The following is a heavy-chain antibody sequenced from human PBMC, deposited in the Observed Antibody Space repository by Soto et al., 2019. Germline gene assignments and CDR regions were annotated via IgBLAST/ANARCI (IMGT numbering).Heavy chain of an antibody. CDR2: IVVGSGNT. Sequence: SVKVSCKASGFTFTSSAMQWVRQARGQRLEWIGWIVVGSGNTNYAQKFQERVTITRDMSTSTAYMELSSLRSEDTAVYYCAAASKRYGDPSCDYWGQGTLVTVSS. CDR1: GFTFTSSA. V-gene: IGHV1-58*02. J-gene: IGHJ4*02. D-gene: IGHD4-17*01. CDR3: AAASKRYGDPSCDY.